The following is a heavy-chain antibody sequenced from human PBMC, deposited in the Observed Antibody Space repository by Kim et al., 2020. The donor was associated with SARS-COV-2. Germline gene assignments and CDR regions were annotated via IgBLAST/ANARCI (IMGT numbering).Heavy chain of an antibody. CDR2: T. V-gene: IGHV3-53*01. J-gene: IGHJ4*02. D-gene: IGHD1-26*01. Sequence: TYYADSVKGRFTISRDISKNTLFLQMNSLGAEDTAVYYCARESYSGYFDYWGQGTLVTVSS. CDR3: ARESYSGYFDY.